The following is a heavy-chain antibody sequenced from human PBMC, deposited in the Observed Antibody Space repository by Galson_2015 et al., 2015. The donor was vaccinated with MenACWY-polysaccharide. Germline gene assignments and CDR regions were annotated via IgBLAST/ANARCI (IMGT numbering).Heavy chain of an antibody. V-gene: IGHV3-73*01. CDR2: IRSKANSYAT. CDR1: GFTFSGSA. CDR3: TRDPVGATSGY. Sequence: SLRLSCAASGFTFSGSAMHWVRQASGKGLEWVGRIRSKANSYATAYAASVKGRFTISRDDSKNTAYLQMNSLKTEDTAVHYCTRDPVGATSGYWGQGTLVTVSS. J-gene: IGHJ4*02. D-gene: IGHD1-26*01.